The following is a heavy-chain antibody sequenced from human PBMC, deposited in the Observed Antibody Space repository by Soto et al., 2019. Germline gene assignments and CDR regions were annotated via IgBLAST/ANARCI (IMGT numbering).Heavy chain of an antibody. J-gene: IGHJ4*02. CDR2: IIPILGIA. D-gene: IGHD2-2*01. CDR1: GGTFSSYT. V-gene: IGHV1-69*04. Sequence: GASVKVSCKASGGTFSSYTISWVRQAPGQGLEWMGRIIPILGIANYAQKFQGRVTITADKSTSTAYMELSSLRSEDTAVYYCARDPAGGYDYGDYWGQGTLVTVS. CDR3: ARDPAGGYDYGDY.